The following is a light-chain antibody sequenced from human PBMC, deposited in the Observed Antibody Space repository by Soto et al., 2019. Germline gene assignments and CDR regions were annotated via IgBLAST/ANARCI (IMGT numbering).Light chain of an antibody. J-gene: IGKJ5*01. V-gene: IGKV1-5*01. CDR2: DGS. CDR3: KQYDNLPIT. Sequence: DIQMTQSPSTLSPSVVDRVTITCRASQSISTWLAWYQQKPGNAPKFLIYDGSTLESGVPSRFSGSGSGTEFTLTISSLQPDEFATYYCKQYDNLPITFGQGTRLEIK. CDR1: QSISTW.